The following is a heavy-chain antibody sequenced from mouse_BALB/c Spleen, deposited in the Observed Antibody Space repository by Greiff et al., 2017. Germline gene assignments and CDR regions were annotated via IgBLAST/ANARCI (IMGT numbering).Heavy chain of an antibody. V-gene: IGHV1-82*01. J-gene: IGHJ4*01. Sequence: QVQLQQSGPELVKPGASVKISCKASGYAFSSSWMNWVKQRPGQGLEWIGRIYPGDGDTNYNGKFKGKATLTADKSSSTAYMQLSSLTSVDSAVYCCARAGGLWLRRGGYYAIDYWGQGTSVTVSS. CDR2: IYPGDGDT. CDR1: GYAFSSSW. CDR3: ARAGGLWLRRGGYYAIDY. D-gene: IGHD2-2*01.